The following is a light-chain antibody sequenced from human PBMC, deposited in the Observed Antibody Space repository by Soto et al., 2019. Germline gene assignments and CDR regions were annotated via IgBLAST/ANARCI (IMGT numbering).Light chain of an antibody. Sequence: ETVMTQSPASLSASPGDEATLSCRASQSVGRNVAWYRQKVGQAPRLLIYTASTRATGIPVRFSGSGSGTEFTLTISGLQSDDFATYDCLQNNEWPLTFGGGTKVEIK. CDR2: TAS. J-gene: IGKJ4*01. CDR3: LQNNEWPLT. CDR1: QSVGRN. V-gene: IGKV3D-15*01.